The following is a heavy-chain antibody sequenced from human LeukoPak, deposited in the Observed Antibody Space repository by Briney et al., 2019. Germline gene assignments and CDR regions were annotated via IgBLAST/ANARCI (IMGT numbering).Heavy chain of an antibody. CDR3: ARGTGLSGYSSYIDY. Sequence: PSETLSLTCAVYGGSFSGYYWSWIRQPPGKGLERIGEINHSGSTNYNPSLKSRVTISVDTSKNQFSLKLSSVTAADTAVYYCARGTGLSGYSSYIDYWGQGTLVTVSS. CDR2: INHSGST. CDR1: GGSFSGYY. D-gene: IGHD3-22*01. V-gene: IGHV4-34*01. J-gene: IGHJ4*02.